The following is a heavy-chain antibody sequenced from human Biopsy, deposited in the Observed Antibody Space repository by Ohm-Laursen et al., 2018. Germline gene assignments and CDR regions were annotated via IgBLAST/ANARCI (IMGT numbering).Heavy chain of an antibody. J-gene: IGHJ3*02. D-gene: IGHD3-3*01. CDR2: ISWQSATR. V-gene: IGHV3-9*01. CDR1: RFSFEDYG. Sequence: SLRLSCAASRFSFEDYGMHWVRQAPGKGLEWVSSISWQSATRNYADSVKGRFAISRDNAKKSLYLEVDSLRDGDTALYYCVKDKDFRDAFDIWGQGTMVTVSS. CDR3: VKDKDFRDAFDI.